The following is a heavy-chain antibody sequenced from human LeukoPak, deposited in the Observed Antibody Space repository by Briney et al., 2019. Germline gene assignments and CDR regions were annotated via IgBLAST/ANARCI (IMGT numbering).Heavy chain of an antibody. Sequence: SETLSLTCTVSGGSISSYYWSWIRQPAGKGLEWIGRIYTSGSTNYNPSLKSRVTISVDTSKNQFSMQLNSVTPEDTAVYYCARDDLQLVRRLGRNTEYYYYYYMDVWGKGTTVTVSS. CDR2: IYTSGST. J-gene: IGHJ6*03. CDR3: ARDDLQLVRRLGRNTEYYYYYYMDV. D-gene: IGHD6-13*01. CDR1: GGSISSYY. V-gene: IGHV4-4*07.